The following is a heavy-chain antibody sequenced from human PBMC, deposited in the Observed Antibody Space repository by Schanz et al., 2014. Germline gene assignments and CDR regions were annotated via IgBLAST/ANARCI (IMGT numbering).Heavy chain of an antibody. CDR3: ARVRAYDYGAEAHGMDV. D-gene: IGHD4-17*01. Sequence: EVQLVESGGGLVKPGGSLRLSCAASRFAFSAYSMNWVRQAPGKGLEWVSSISSSGSYIYFPDSVKGRFTISRDNAKNSLYLQMNSLRAEDTAVYYCARVRAYDYGAEAHGMDVWGHGTTVTFSS. V-gene: IGHV3-21*02. CDR2: ISSSGSYI. J-gene: IGHJ6*02. CDR1: RFAFSAYS.